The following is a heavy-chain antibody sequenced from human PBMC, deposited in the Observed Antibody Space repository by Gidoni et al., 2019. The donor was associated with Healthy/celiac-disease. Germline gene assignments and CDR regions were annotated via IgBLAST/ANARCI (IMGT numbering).Heavy chain of an antibody. V-gene: IGHV1-8*01. CDR2: MNPNSGNT. Sequence: QVQLVQSGAEVKKPGASVKVSCKASGYTFTSYDINWVRQATGQGLEWMEWMNPNSGNTGYAQKFQGRVTMTRNTSISTAYMELSSLRSEDTAVYYCAQGATIFGVVSPTHVWGQGTTVTVSS. J-gene: IGHJ6*02. CDR3: AQGATIFGVVSPTHV. D-gene: IGHD3-3*01. CDR1: GYTFTSYD.